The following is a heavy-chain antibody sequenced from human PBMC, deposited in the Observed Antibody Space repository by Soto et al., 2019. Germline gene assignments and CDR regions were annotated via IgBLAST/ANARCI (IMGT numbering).Heavy chain of an antibody. V-gene: IGHV3-30*03. CDR2: IGYDGEKK. J-gene: IGHJ3*01. CDR3: GRETPKVGTVHHHAIDS. CDR1: GFKFSYFG. D-gene: IGHD2-21*02. Sequence: GGSLRLSCAGSGFKFSYFGIHWVRQAPGKGLEWVALIGYDGEKKFYAAFLNGRFATSRDNDKNTVYLEINNLRNDASAVYYCGRETPKVGTVHHHAIDSWGQGTVVTVSS.